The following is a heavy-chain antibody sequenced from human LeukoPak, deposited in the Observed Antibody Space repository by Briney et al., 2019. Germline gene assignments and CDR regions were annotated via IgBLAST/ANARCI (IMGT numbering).Heavy chain of an antibody. CDR1: GGSISSYY. D-gene: IGHD5-18*01. CDR3: ARHQGYSYGLDY. J-gene: IGHJ4*02. V-gene: IGHV4-59*08. Sequence: PSETLSLTCTVSGGSISSYYWSWIRQPPGKGLEWIGYIYYSGSTNYNPSLKSRVTISVDTSKNQFSLKLSSVTAADTAVYYCARHQGYSYGLDYWGQGTLVTVSS. CDR2: IYYSGST.